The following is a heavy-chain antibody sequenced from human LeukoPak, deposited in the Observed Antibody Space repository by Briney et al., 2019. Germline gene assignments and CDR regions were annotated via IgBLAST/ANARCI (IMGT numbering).Heavy chain of an antibody. D-gene: IGHD2-2*01. CDR2: IRYDGSNK. Sequence: PGGSLRLSCAASGFTFSSYGMHWVRQAPGKGLEWVAFIRYDGSNKYYADSVKGRFTISRDNSKNTLYLQMNSLRADDTAVYYCAKWKYCSSTSCSDPDFDYWGPGTLVTVSS. CDR3: AKWKYCSSTSCSDPDFDY. CDR1: GFTFSSYG. V-gene: IGHV3-30*02. J-gene: IGHJ4*02.